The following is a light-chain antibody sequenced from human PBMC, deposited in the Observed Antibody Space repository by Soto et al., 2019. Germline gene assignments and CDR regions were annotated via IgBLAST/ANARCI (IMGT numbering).Light chain of an antibody. V-gene: IGKV3-15*01. CDR3: QQYHNLPPWT. CDR2: GAS. J-gene: IGKJ1*01. Sequence: EIVMPQSPATLSVSPGERATVSCRASHDIRSNLAWYQQRPGQAPRLLIYGASTRATGIPARFSGSGSGTEFTLTISSLQSEDFAVYHCQQYHNLPPWTFGQGTKVDIK. CDR1: HDIRSN.